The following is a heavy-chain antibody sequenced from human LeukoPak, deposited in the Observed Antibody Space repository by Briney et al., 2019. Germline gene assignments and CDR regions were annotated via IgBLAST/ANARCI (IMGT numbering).Heavy chain of an antibody. Sequence: ASVKVSCKASGYTFTNYYIHWVRHAPGQGLEWVGIINPSGGTTSYAQKFQGRVSMTRDTSTSTVYMELSSLRSEDTAVFYCARTIQDWFDPWGQGTLVTVSS. CDR3: ARTIQDWFDP. D-gene: IGHD3-3*01. V-gene: IGHV1-46*01. J-gene: IGHJ5*02. CDR1: GYTFTNYY. CDR2: INPSGGTT.